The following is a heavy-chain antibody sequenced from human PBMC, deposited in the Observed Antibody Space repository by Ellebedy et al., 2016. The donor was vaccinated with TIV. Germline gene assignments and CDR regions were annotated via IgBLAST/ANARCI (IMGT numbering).Heavy chain of an antibody. CDR1: GFGFSCYA. CDR3: ARGELGHTKGALDY. CDR2: TYAYGHNT. Sequence: GESLKISCAASGFGFSCYAMHWVRQSPVKGLEWVAVTYAYGHNTYYADSVKGRFTVSRDTSKNSLYLQMDSLRDEDTAMYYCARGELGHTKGALDYWGQGTLVTVTS. D-gene: IGHD1-26*01. J-gene: IGHJ4*02. V-gene: IGHV3-33*01.